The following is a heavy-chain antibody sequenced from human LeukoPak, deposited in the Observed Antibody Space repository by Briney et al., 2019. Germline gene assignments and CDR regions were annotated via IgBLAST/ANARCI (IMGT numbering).Heavy chain of an antibody. J-gene: IGHJ4*02. CDR1: GFTFNSYT. Sequence: GGSLRLSCAASGFTFNSYTMNWVRQAPGKGLEWVSSISTSSNYIYYADSLRGRFTISRDNSMNTLYLQMNSLRVEDTAVYYCTKAPVRSCTGTFCYPFDYWGQGILVTVSS. D-gene: IGHD2-8*02. CDR2: ISTSSNYI. V-gene: IGHV3-21*04. CDR3: TKAPVRSCTGTFCYPFDY.